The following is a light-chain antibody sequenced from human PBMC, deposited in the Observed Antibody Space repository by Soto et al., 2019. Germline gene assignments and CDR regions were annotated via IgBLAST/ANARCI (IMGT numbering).Light chain of an antibody. Sequence: EIVLTQSACTLSLSAGQRATLSCGASQSLSSSFLAWYQQKPGQAPRLLIYGASSRAAGVPDRFSGSWSGKDFTLNISSLEPEHFAVYYCQQRSNWPPTWTFGQGTQVDIK. CDR1: QSLSSSF. CDR3: QQRSNWPPTWT. V-gene: IGKV3D-20*02. CDR2: GAS. J-gene: IGKJ1*01.